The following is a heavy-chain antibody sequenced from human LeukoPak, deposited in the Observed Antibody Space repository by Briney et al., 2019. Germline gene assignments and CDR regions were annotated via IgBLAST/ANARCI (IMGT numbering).Heavy chain of an antibody. CDR1: GYTFTSYD. CDR3: ARTDLEWLSKPDY. Sequence: GASVKVSCKASGYTFTSYDINWVRQATGQGLEWMGWMNPNSGNTGYAQKFQGRVTMTRNTSISTAYMELRSLRSEDTAVYYCARTDLEWLSKPDYWGQGTLVTVSS. D-gene: IGHD3-3*01. J-gene: IGHJ4*02. CDR2: MNPNSGNT. V-gene: IGHV1-8*01.